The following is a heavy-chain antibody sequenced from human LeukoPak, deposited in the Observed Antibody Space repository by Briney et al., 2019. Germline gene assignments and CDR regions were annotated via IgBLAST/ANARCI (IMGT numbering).Heavy chain of an antibody. CDR2: MNPNSGNT. CDR3: ARVTAAGTWTFDI. CDR1: GDTFIIND. J-gene: IGHJ3*02. Sequence: ASVKVSCKASGDTFIINDINWVRQATGQGLEWMGWMNPNSGNTGYAQKFQGRVTMTRNISITTAYMELTDLRSEDTVVYYCARVTAAGTWTFDIWGQGTTVTVSS. D-gene: IGHD6-13*01. V-gene: IGHV1-8*02.